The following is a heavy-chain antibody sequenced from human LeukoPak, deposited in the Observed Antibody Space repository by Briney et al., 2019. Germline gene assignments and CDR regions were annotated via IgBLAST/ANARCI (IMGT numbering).Heavy chain of an antibody. D-gene: IGHD3-3*01. CDR2: IIPIFGTA. CDR3: ARGPEGRITIFGVVIYNWFDP. J-gene: IGHJ5*02. CDR1: GGTFSTYA. Sequence: SVKVSCKASGGTFSTYAISWVRQAPGQGLEWMGGIIPIFGTANYAQKYQGRVTITADESTSTSYMELSSLRSEDTAVYYCARGPEGRITIFGVVIYNWFDPWGQGTLVTVSS. V-gene: IGHV1-69*13.